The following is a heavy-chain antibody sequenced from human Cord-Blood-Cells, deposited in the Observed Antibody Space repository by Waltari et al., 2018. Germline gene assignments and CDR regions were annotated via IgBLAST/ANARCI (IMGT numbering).Heavy chain of an antibody. CDR2: IIPIFGTA. V-gene: IGHV1-69*06. CDR3: ARDRITIFGVAPKSWYYYGMDV. D-gene: IGHD3-3*01. CDR1: GGTFSSYA. Sequence: QVQLVQSGAEVKKPGSSVKVSCKASGGTFSSYAISWVRQAPGQGLEWMGEIIPIFGTANYAQKFQGRVTITADKSTSTAYMELSSLRSEDTAVYYCARDRITIFGVAPKSWYYYGMDVWGQGTTVTVSS. J-gene: IGHJ6*02.